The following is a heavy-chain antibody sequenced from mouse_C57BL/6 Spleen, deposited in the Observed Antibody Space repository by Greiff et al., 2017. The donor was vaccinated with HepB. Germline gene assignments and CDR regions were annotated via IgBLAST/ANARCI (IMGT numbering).Heavy chain of an antibody. CDR3: ARKGYDYDGTAGY. Sequence: QVQLQQPGAELVKPGASVKLSCKASGYTFTSYWMQWVKQRPGQGLEWIGEIDPSDSYTYYNQKFKGKVPLTVDTSSSTAYMQLRSLTSEDSAVYYCARKGYDYDGTAGYWGQGTSVTVSS. V-gene: IGHV1-50*01. CDR2: IDPSDSYT. D-gene: IGHD2-4*01. J-gene: IGHJ4*01. CDR1: GYTFTSYW.